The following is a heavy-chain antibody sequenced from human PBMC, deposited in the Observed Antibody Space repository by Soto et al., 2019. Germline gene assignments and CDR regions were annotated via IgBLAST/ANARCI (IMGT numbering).Heavy chain of an antibody. CDR1: GYTFTSYG. J-gene: IGHJ4*02. V-gene: IGHV1-18*04. CDR2: ISAYNGNT. CDR3: ARVSLRQQLATYFDY. Sequence: QVQLVQSGAEVKKPGASVKVSCKASGYTFTSYGISWVRQAPGQGLEWMGWISAYNGNTNYAQKLQDRVTMTTDTSTSTAYMELRSLRSDDTAVYYCARVSLRQQLATYFDYWGQGTLVTVSS. D-gene: IGHD6-13*01.